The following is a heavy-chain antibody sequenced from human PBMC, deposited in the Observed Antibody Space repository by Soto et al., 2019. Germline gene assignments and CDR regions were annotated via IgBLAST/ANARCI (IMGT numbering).Heavy chain of an antibody. J-gene: IGHJ4*02. CDR1: GGSISSGGYY. D-gene: IGHD4-17*01. CDR3: ARDSHYGDNGNY. V-gene: IGHV4-31*03. CDR2: IYYSGST. Sequence: SETLSLTCTVSGGSISSGGYYWSWIRQHPGKGLEWIGYIYYSGSTYYNPSLKSRVTISVDTSKNQFSLKLSSVTAADTAVYYCARDSHYGDNGNYWGQGTLVTVSS.